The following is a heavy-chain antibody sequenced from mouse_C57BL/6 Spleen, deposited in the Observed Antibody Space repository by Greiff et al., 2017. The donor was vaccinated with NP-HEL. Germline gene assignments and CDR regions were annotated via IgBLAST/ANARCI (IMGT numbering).Heavy chain of an antibody. J-gene: IGHJ3*01. CDR2: IDPSDSYT. V-gene: IGHV1-69*01. CDR1: GYTFTSYW. D-gene: IGHD2-4*01. CDR3: ARGGDYDPFAY. Sequence: QVHVKQPGAELVMPGASVKLSCKASGYTFTSYWMHWVKQRPGQGLEWIGEIDPSDSYTNYNQKFKGKSTLTVDKSSSTAYMQLSSLTSEDSAVYYCARGGDYDPFAYWGQGTLVTVSA.